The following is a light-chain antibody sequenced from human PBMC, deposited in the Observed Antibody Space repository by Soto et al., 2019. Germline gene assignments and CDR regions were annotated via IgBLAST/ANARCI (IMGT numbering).Light chain of an antibody. V-gene: IGKV3-20*01. J-gene: IGKJ2*01. CDR2: ATS. Sequence: EIVLTQSPGTLSLSPGERATLSCRASQSVSRSYLAWYQQNPGQPPSLLIYATSSRATGIPDRFSGSGSGTDFTLNISRLEPEDFAVYYCQQYGSSPYTFGQGTKLEIK. CDR1: QSVSRSY. CDR3: QQYGSSPYT.